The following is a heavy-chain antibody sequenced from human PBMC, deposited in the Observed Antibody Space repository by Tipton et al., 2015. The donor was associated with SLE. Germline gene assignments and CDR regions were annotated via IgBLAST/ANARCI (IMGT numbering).Heavy chain of an antibody. Sequence: SPSFQGHVTISADKSISTAYLQWSSLKASDTAMYYCARLNWGSGHYFDYWGQGTLVTVSS. V-gene: IGHV5-10-1*01. CDR3: ARLNWGSGHYFDY. D-gene: IGHD7-27*01. J-gene: IGHJ4*02.